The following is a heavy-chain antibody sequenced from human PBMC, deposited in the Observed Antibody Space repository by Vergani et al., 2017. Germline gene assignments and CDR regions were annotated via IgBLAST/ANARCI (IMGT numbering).Heavy chain of an antibody. V-gene: IGHV1-69*12. CDR1: GGTFSSYA. Sequence: QVQLVQSGAEVKKPGSSVKVSCKASGGTFSSYAISGVRQAPGQGLEGMGGIIPSFGTANYAQKFQGRVTITADESTSTAYMELSSLRSEDTAVYYCAGLTRDSGSYNAFDIWGQGTMVTVSS. J-gene: IGHJ3*02. CDR3: AGLTRDSGSYNAFDI. CDR2: IIPSFGTA. D-gene: IGHD1-26*01.